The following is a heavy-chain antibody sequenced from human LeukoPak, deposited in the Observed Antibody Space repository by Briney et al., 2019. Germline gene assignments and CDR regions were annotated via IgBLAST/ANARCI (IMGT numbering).Heavy chain of an antibody. J-gene: IGHJ4*02. V-gene: IGHV4-34*01. Sequence: PSETLSLTCAVYGGSFSGYYWSWIRQPPGKGLEWIGEINHSGSTNYNPSLKSRVTISVDTSKNQFSLKLSSVTAADTAVYYCASHPAIGYYYVGAPTGYWGQGTLATVSS. CDR2: INHSGST. CDR3: ASHPAIGYYYVGAPTGY. D-gene: IGHD3-22*01. CDR1: GGSFSGYY.